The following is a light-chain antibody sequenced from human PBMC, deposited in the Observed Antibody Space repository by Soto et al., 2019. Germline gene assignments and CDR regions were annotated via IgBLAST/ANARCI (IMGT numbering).Light chain of an antibody. CDR2: TAS. CDR3: PHPLNDAPS. CDR1: QTISSW. V-gene: IGKV1-5*01. J-gene: IGKJ5*01. Sequence: DIQMTQPPSSLSGSVEDRVTITCRASQTISSWLAWYQATPGKAPKILIHTASSLQTGVPSRFRRSGSRTESTLSHIGRPPCSERMETCPHPLNDAPSSAPGTQLEIK.